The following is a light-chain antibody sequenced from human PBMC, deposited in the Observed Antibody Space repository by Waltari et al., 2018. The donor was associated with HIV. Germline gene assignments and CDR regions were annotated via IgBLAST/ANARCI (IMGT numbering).Light chain of an antibody. CDR3: QSFDSSLGGWV. V-gene: IGLV1-47*01. J-gene: IGLJ3*02. CDR2: MND. CDR1: SSNIGDHY. Sequence: QSVVTQPPSASGTPGQRVTISRSGSSSNIGDHYVYWYQKLPGTTPNLLIYMNDRRPSGVPDRVSGSRSGTSSSLAISGLQAEDEAHYYCQSFDSSLGGWVFGGGTKLTVL.